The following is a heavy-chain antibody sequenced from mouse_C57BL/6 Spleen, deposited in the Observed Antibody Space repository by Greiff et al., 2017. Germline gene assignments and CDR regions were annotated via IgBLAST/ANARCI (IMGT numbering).Heavy chain of an antibody. CDR2: ISSGGSYT. CDR1: GFTFSSYG. Sequence: EVKLMESGGDLVKPGGSLKLSCAASGFTFSSYGMSWVRQTPDKRLEWVATISSGGSYTYYPDSVKGRFTISRDNAKNTLYLQMSSLKSEDTAMYYCARHGTTARMDYWGQGTSVTVSS. CDR3: ARHGTTARMDY. V-gene: IGHV5-6*01. D-gene: IGHD1-2*01. J-gene: IGHJ4*01.